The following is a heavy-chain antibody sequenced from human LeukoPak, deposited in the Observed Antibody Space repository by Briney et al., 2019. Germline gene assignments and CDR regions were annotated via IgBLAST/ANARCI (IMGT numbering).Heavy chain of an antibody. CDR3: ARGPHHSGWCFDY. V-gene: IGHV3-48*03. Sequence: GGSLRLSCAASGFSFSNYEMNWVRQAPGKGLEWVSYISSSGTTIHYADSVKGRFTISRDNAKNSLYLQMNSLRAEDTSVYYCARGPHHSGWCFDYWGQGTLVTVS. J-gene: IGHJ4*02. D-gene: IGHD6-19*01. CDR2: ISSSGTTI. CDR1: GFSFSNYE.